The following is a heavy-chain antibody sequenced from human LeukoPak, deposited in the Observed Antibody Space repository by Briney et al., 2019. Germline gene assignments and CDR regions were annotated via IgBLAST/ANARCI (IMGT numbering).Heavy chain of an antibody. D-gene: IGHD2-2*01. CDR1: GDSMSSGGYL. CDR2: IFYSGGV. V-gene: IGHV4-31*03. J-gene: IGHJ3*01. CDR3: ARLACTGSSCSGGGAFDV. Sequence: PSETLSLTCSVSGDSMSSGGYLWTWIRQNPGKGLEWIGYIFYSGGVYYSPSLQSRLTISVDTSQKQFTLKMSSVTAADTAVYFCARLACTGSSCSGGGAFDVWGQGTVVTVSS.